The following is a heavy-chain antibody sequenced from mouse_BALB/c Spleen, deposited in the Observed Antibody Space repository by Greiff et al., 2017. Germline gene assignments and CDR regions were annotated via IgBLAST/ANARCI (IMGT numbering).Heavy chain of an antibody. CDR2: ISSGGSYT. CDR3: ARAPLYFLDY. CDR1: GFTFSSYA. J-gene: IGHJ4*01. Sequence: EVKLVESGGGLVKPGGSLKLSCAASGFTFSSYAMSWVRQSPEKRLEWVAEISSGGSYTYYPDTVTGRFTISRDNAKNPLYLAMSSLRSEDPAMYYCARAPLYFLDYWGQGTSVTVSS. V-gene: IGHV5-9-4*01. D-gene: IGHD6-1*01.